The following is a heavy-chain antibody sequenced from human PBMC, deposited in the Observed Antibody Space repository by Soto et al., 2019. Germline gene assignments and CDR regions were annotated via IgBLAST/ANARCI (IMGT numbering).Heavy chain of an antibody. V-gene: IGHV4-39*02. CDR1: GDSMTIGDFC. CDR3: AMPLDARWAFGI. Sequence: QLLESGPGLVKPSETLSLSCTVSGDSMTIGDFCWGWVRKSPVKGLEWIGGIYYSGSAYYNPSLGSRDTLSDETSRNRFFFSVTSVFGAERAVYYCAMPLDARWAFGIGAKGKLVTVS. J-gene: IGHJ3*02. CDR2: IYYSGSA. D-gene: IGHD2-2*01.